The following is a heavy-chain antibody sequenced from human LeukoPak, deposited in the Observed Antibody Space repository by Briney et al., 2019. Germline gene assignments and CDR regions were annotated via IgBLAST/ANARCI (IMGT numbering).Heavy chain of an antibody. D-gene: IGHD3-9*01. CDR1: GGSIRSYY. Sequence: KPSETLSLTCTVSGGSIRSYYWSWIRQPPGKGLEWIGYIYYSGSTNYNPSLKSRVTISVDTSKNQFSLKLSSVTAADTAVYYCARRAAYHDILTGYTYYYYGMDVWGQGTTVTVSS. V-gene: IGHV4-59*08. J-gene: IGHJ6*02. CDR2: IYYSGST. CDR3: ARRAAYHDILTGYTYYYYGMDV.